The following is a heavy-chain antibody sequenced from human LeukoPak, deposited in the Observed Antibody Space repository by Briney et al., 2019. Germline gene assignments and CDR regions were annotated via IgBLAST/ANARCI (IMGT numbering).Heavy chain of an antibody. CDR1: GFTVSGNY. Sequence: GGSLRLSCAASGFTVSGNYMSWVRQFPGKGLEWVSVIYSGGTTNYADSVKGRFTISRDYSKNTLYLQMNSLRPEDTAVYYCATRFSEQSWGQGTLDTVSS. CDR3: ATRFSEQS. J-gene: IGHJ4*02. CDR2: IYSGGTT. V-gene: IGHV3-66*02. D-gene: IGHD3-3*01.